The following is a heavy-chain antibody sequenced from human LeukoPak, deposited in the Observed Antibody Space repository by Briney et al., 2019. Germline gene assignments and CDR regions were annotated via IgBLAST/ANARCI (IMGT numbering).Heavy chain of an antibody. V-gene: IGHV3-23*01. CDR1: GFTFSSYA. CDR2: ISGSGGST. J-gene: IGHJ6*03. D-gene: IGHD1-7*01. Sequence: GGSLRLSCAASGFTFSSYAMSWVRQAPGKGLEWVSAISGSGGSTYYADSVKGRFTISRDNSKNTLYLQMNSLRAEDTAVYYCAKGDNNWNYRSGTYYYYMDVWGEGTTVTVSS. CDR3: AKGDNNWNYRSGTYYYYMDV.